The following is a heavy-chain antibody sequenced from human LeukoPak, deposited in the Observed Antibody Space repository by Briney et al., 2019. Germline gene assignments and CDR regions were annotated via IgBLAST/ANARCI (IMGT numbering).Heavy chain of an antibody. CDR2: ISGFNGDT. V-gene: IGHV1-18*01. J-gene: IGHJ3*02. D-gene: IGHD3-22*01. Sequence: ASVEVSCKTSGYTFTTYGLSWVRQAPGQGLEWMGWISGFNGDTNYAQKFQGRITLTTDTSTSTAYMELRSLRSDDTAVYYCARDLGYYDSGRHYFDTFDIWGQGTMVTVSS. CDR3: ARDLGYYDSGRHYFDTFDI. CDR1: GYTFTTYG.